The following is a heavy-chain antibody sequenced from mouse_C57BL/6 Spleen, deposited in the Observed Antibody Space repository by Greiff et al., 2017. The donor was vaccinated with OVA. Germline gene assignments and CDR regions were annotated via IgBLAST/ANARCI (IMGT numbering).Heavy chain of an antibody. V-gene: IGHV1-50*01. Sequence: QVQLQQPGAELVKPGASVKLSCKASGYTFTSYWMQWVKQRPGQGLEWIGEIDPSDSYTNYNQKFKGKATLTVDTSSSTAYMQLSSLTSEDSAVYYCAMGGNYDYWGKGTTLTVSS. J-gene: IGHJ2*01. CDR1: GYTFTSYW. D-gene: IGHD2-1*01. CDR2: IDPSDSYT. CDR3: AMGGNYDY.